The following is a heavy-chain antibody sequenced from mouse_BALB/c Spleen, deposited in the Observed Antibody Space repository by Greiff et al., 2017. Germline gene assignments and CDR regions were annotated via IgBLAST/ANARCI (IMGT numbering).Heavy chain of an antibody. J-gene: IGHJ4*01. D-gene: IGHD2-1*01. CDR1: GYTFSSYW. CDR2: ILPGSGST. V-gene: IGHV1-9*01. CDR3: ASPGGGNYAYAMDY. Sequence: QVQLQQSGAELMKPGASVKISCKATGYTFSSYWIEWVKQRPGHGLEWIGEILPGSGSTNYNEKFKGKATFTADTSSNTAYMQLSSLTSEDSAVYYCASPGGGNYAYAMDYWGQGTSVTVSS.